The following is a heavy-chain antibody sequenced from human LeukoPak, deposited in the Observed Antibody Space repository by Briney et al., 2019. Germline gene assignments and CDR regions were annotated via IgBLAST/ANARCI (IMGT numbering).Heavy chain of an antibody. CDR1: GFTFSSYA. Sequence: PGGSLRLSCAASGFTFSSYAMSWVRQAPGKGLEWVSAISGSGGSTYYADSVKGRFTISRDNSKNTLYLQMNSLRAEDTAVYYCAKPPYCSGGSCYRGYFQHWGQGTLVTVSS. CDR3: AKPPYCSGGSCYRGYFQH. V-gene: IGHV3-23*01. J-gene: IGHJ1*01. CDR2: ISGSGGST. D-gene: IGHD2-15*01.